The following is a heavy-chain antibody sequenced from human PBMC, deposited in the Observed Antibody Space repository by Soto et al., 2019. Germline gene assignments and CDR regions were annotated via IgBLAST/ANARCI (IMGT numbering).Heavy chain of an antibody. Sequence: PGSSLSRSYASYGSTLCTNATSRFRQPQVTGMEGVSAISGSGNRTFHADSVKGRFTISRDNAKNALYLQMNSMRVEDTAVYYCAKAATSGSYSHFYSALDVWGQGTRVTVYS. CDR2: ISGSGNRT. J-gene: IGHJ6*02. D-gene: IGHD1-26*01. V-gene: IGHV3-23*01. CDR3: AKAATSGSYSHFYSALDV. CDR1: GSTLCTNA.